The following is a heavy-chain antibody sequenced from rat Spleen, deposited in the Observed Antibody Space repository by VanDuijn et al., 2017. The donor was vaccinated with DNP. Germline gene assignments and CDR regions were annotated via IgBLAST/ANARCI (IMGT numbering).Heavy chain of an antibody. Sequence: EVQLVESGGDLVQPGRSLKLFCAASGFTFSDYYMAWIRQAPKKGLEWVATINYDGSSTNYRASVKGRFTISRDNAKSTLYLQMDSLRSEDTATYYCARPDYWGQGVMVTVSS. CDR1: GFTFSDYY. V-gene: IGHV5-7*01. CDR3: ARPDY. J-gene: IGHJ2*01. CDR2: INYDGSST.